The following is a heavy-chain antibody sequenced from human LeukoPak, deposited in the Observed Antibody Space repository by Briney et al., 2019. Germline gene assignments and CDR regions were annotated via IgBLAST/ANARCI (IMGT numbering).Heavy chain of an antibody. CDR1: GFTVSAYA. CDR3: AARKVRGVWFYLDY. V-gene: IGHV3-23*01. CDR2: IYDDNT. Sequence: PGVSLRLSCAASGFTVSAYAMAWVRQAPGKGLEWVSTIYDDNTYYADSVKGRFAISTDNSKNTLYLQMNSLRVEDTAVYFCAARKVRGVWFYLDYWGQGILVTVSS. D-gene: IGHD3-10*01. J-gene: IGHJ4*02.